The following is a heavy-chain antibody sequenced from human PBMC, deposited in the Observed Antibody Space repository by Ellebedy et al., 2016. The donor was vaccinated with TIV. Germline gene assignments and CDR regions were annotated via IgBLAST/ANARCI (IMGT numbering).Heavy chain of an antibody. J-gene: IGHJ4*02. Sequence: GESLKISCAASGFTFSNYGMHWVRQAPGRGLEWVAVIWYDGTNKYYADSVKGRSTISRDNSKNTVSLQMTSLRADDTAVYYCARGPEMAHFDYWGQGTLVTVSS. V-gene: IGHV3-33*01. CDR3: ARGPEMAHFDY. CDR2: IWYDGTNK. CDR1: GFTFSNYG. D-gene: IGHD5-24*01.